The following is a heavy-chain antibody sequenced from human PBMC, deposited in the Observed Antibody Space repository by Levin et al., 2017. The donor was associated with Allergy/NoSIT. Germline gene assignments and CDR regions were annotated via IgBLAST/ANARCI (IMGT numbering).Heavy chain of an antibody. CDR2: INSDGSST. J-gene: IGHJ4*02. Sequence: TGGSLRLSCAASGFTFSSYWMHWVRQAPGKGLVWVSRINSDGSSTSYADSVKGRFTISRDNAKNTLYLQMNSLRAEDTAVYYCARDGYTTYYYGSGTFDYWGQGTLVTVSS. V-gene: IGHV3-74*01. CDR1: GFTFSSYW. CDR3: ARDGYTTYYYGSGTFDY. D-gene: IGHD3-10*01.